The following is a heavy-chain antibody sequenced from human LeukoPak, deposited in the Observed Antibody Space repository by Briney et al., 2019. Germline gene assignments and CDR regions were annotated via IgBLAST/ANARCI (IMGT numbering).Heavy chain of an antibody. CDR1: GFTFYDYA. CDR3: AKDSADGYRAYYFGMDV. V-gene: IGHV3-9*01. D-gene: IGHD5-24*01. Sequence: GRSLRLSCAASGFTFYDYAMHWVRQGPGKGLEGVSGISWNSGTIGYADSVKGRFTISRDNAKNSLYLQLSSLRPEDTALYYCAKDSADGYRAYYFGMDVWGQGTTVTVSS. CDR2: ISWNSGTI. J-gene: IGHJ6*02.